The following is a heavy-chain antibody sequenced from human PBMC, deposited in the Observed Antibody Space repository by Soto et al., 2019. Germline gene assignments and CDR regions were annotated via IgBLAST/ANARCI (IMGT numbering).Heavy chain of an antibody. CDR3: ARIKWGLDYYSGMDV. CDR2: INPKTAAT. J-gene: IGHJ6*02. CDR1: GSTFSDYF. V-gene: IGHV1-2*02. Sequence: QEQLVQSGAAVKKSGASVKVSCKTSGSTFSDYFIQWLRQAPGQGLEWMAWINPKTAATNYAKKLQDRVTLTGDTSFTTAYLEVNRLRPYDTAIYYWARIKWGLDYYSGMDVCCEGTAGTVSS. D-gene: IGHD1-26*01.